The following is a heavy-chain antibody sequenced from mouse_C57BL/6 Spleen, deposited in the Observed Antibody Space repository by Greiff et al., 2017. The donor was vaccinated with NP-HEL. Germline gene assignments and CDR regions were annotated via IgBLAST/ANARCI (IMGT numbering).Heavy chain of an antibody. CDR1: GFTFSSYA. V-gene: IGHV5-4*01. Sequence: EVQVVESGGGLVKPGGSLKLSCAASGFTFSSYAMSWVRQTPEKRLEWVATISDGGSYTYYPDNVKGRFTISRDNAKNNLYLQMSHLKSEDTAMYYCAREGDGNYGDYFDYWGQGTTLTVSS. CDR2: ISDGGSYT. J-gene: IGHJ2*01. CDR3: AREGDGNYGDYFDY. D-gene: IGHD2-1*01.